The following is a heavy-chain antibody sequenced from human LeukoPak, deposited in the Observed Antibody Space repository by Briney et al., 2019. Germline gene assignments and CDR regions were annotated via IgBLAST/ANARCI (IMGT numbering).Heavy chain of an antibody. J-gene: IGHJ4*02. CDR2: IYYSGTS. CDR3: ARAPGVVTSFDY. D-gene: IGHD4-23*01. CDR1: GGSIGSYY. Sequence: SETLSLTCTVSGGSIGSYYWSWVRQPPGKELEWIGYIYYSGTSNYNPSLKSRVTISVDASKNQFSLKLSSVTAADTAVYYCARAPGVVTSFDYWGQGTLVSVSS. V-gene: IGHV4-59*01.